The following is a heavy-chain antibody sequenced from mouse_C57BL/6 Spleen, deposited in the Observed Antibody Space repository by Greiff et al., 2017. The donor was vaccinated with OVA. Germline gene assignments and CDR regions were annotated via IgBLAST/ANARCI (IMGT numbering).Heavy chain of an antibody. CDR1: GYAFSSYW. CDR3: ARENYYDYRYFDY. J-gene: IGHJ2*01. CDR2: IYPGDGDT. Sequence: VQLQQSWAELVKPGASVKISCKASGYAFSSYWLNWVKQRPGKGLEWIGQIYPGDGDTNYNGKFKGKATLTADKSSSTAYMQLSSLTSEDSAVYFCARENYYDYRYFDYWGQGSTLTVSS. V-gene: IGHV1-80*01. D-gene: IGHD2-4*01.